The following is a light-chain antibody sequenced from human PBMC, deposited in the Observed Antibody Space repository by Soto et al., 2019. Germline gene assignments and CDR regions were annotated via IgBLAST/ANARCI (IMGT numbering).Light chain of an antibody. CDR1: ESVDRY. J-gene: IGKJ5*01. Sequence: EIVMTQSPGTLSVSPGERATLSCRASESVDRYLAWYQQKPGQAPRLLIYGASTSATGVPARFSGSGSGTEFTLTIRSLQSEDFAVYFCQQCSEWPLITFGQGKRLEAK. V-gene: IGKV3-15*01. CDR3: QQCSEWPLIT. CDR2: GAS.